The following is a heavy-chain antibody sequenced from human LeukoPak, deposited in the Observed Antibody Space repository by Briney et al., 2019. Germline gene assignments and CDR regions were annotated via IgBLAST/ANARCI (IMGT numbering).Heavy chain of an antibody. CDR3: AKLGEVYYDSTGPLDY. Sequence: GGSLRLSCAASGFTFSSYAMSWVRQAPGKGLEWVSAISGSGGSTYYADSVKGRFTISRDNSKNTLYLQMNSLRAEDTAVYYCAKLGEVYYDSTGPLDYWGQGTLVTVSS. D-gene: IGHD3-22*01. CDR1: GFTFSSYA. J-gene: IGHJ4*02. V-gene: IGHV3-23*01. CDR2: ISGSGGST.